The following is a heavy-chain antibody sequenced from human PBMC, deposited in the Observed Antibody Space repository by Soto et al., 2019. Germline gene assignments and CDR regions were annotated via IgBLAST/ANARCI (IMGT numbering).Heavy chain of an antibody. Sequence: PGGSLGLSCAASGFSFSSYGMHWVRQAPGKWLGWVQVIWYDGSNEYYADSVKGRFAISRDNSENTLYLQMNSLRAEDTAVYYCARHQALTQPNWFDPWGQGTLVTVS. D-gene: IGHD1-1*01. CDR3: ARHQALTQPNWFDP. CDR1: GFSFSSYG. V-gene: IGHV3-33*01. J-gene: IGHJ5*02. CDR2: IWYDGSNE.